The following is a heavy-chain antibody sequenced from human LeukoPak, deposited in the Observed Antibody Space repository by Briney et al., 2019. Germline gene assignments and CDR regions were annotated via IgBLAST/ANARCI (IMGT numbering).Heavy chain of an antibody. D-gene: IGHD2-15*01. Sequence: ASVKVSCKASGYTFTSYDINWVRQATGQGLEWMGWMNPNSGNTGYAQKFQGRVTMTRSTSISTAYMELSSLRSEDTAVYYCASCSGGSCYGYFDYWGQGTLVTVSS. CDR3: ASCSGGSCYGYFDY. CDR1: GYTFTSYD. J-gene: IGHJ4*02. V-gene: IGHV1-8*01. CDR2: MNPNSGNT.